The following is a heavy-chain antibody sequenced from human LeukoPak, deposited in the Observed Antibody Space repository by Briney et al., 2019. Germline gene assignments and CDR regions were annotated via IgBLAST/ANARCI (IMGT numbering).Heavy chain of an antibody. CDR2: ISYDGSNK. CDR1: GFIFSSYA. J-gene: IGHJ4*02. Sequence: GGSLRLSCAASGFIFSSYAMHWVRQGPGKGLEWVALISYDGSNKYYADSVKGRFTISRDNSKNTLYLQMNSLRAEDTAVYYCARGSITMVRGVPKFDYWGQGTLVTVSS. D-gene: IGHD3-10*01. V-gene: IGHV3-30-3*01. CDR3: ARGSITMVRGVPKFDY.